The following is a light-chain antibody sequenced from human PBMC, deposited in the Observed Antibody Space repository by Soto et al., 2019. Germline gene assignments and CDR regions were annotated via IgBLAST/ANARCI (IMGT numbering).Light chain of an antibody. Sequence: DIQMTQSPSTLSASVGDRVTITCRASQSISSWLAWYQQKPGQAPKLLIYKASSLESGVPSRFSGSGSGTEFTLTISSLQPDDCATYYCQQYDKSPRTCGQGTKVEIK. V-gene: IGKV1-5*03. CDR2: KAS. CDR3: QQYDKSPRT. J-gene: IGKJ1*01. CDR1: QSISSW.